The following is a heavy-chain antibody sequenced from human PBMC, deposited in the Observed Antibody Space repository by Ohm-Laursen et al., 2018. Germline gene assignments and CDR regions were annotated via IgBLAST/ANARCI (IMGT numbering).Heavy chain of an antibody. CDR3: ARSHSGTNGGKFDR. CDR2: IRQDGSEI. D-gene: IGHD1-26*01. J-gene: IGHJ4*02. Sequence: GSLRLSCAASGFTFGAYWMTWVRQAPGKGLEWVDNIRQDGSEIYYVDSVKGRFTISRDNAKSSLYLQMNSLRAEDTAVYYCARSHSGTNGGKFDRWGQGTLVTVSS. V-gene: IGHV3-7*01. CDR1: GFTFGAYW.